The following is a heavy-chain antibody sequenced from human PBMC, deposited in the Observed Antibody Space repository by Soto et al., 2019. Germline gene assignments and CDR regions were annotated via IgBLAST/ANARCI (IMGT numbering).Heavy chain of an antibody. V-gene: IGHV3-9*01. D-gene: IGHD3-3*01. CDR2: ISWNSGSI. CDR3: VKVPGGDFWSGYFYYFDY. Sequence: GGSLRLSCAASGFTFDDYAMHWVRQAPGKGLEWVSGISWNSGSIGYADSVKGRFTISRDNAKNSLYLQMNSLRAEDTALYYCVKVPGGDFWSGYFYYFDYWGQGTLVTVSS. J-gene: IGHJ4*02. CDR1: GFTFDDYA.